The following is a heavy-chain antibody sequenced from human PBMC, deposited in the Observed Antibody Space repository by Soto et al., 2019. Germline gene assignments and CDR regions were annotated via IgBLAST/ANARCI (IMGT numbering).Heavy chain of an antibody. CDR1: GYSFTTYW. Sequence: PGESLKISCKGSGYSFTTYWINWVRQMPGRGLEWMGRIDPSDSYTNYSPSFQGHVSISADKSTSTAYLQWSSLQASDTARYYCARLGWGIAAGGPNYFYYYGMDVWGQGTTVTVS. V-gene: IGHV5-10-1*01. J-gene: IGHJ6*02. D-gene: IGHD6-13*01. CDR3: ARLGWGIAAGGPNYFYYYGMDV. CDR2: IDPSDSYT.